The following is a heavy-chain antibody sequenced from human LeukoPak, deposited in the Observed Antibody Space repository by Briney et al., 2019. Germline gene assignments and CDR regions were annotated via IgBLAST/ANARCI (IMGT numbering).Heavy chain of an antibody. Sequence: GASVKVACKASGYTFTGYYMQWVRQAPGQGLEWIGWINPNSGGTNYAQKFQGRVTMTRDTSINTAYMELSRLTSDDTAVYYCASVRSSGSYYDAFDYWGQGTLVTVSS. CDR2: INPNSGGT. CDR3: ASVRSSGSYYDAFDY. J-gene: IGHJ4*02. D-gene: IGHD3-22*01. V-gene: IGHV1-2*02. CDR1: GYTFTGYY.